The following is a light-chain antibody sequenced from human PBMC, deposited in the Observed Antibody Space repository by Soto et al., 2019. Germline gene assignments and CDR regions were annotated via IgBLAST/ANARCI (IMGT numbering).Light chain of an antibody. J-gene: IGKJ1*01. Sequence: EIEITQSAASLTVTPGERATLSCRASQSVSSNLAWYQQKPGQAPRLLIYGASTRAAGIPARFSGSGSGTEFTLTISSLQSEDFAVYYCQQYNNWPPWTFGQGTKVDI. CDR1: QSVSSN. V-gene: IGKV3-15*01. CDR2: GAS. CDR3: QQYNNWPPWT.